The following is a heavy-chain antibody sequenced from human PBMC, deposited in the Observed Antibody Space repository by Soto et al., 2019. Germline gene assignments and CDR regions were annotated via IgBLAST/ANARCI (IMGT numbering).Heavy chain of an antibody. CDR2: ISGSGGST. D-gene: IGHD2-2*02. V-gene: IGHV3-23*01. CDR1: GFTFSSYA. J-gene: IGHJ6*02. Sequence: GGSLRLSCAASGFTFSSYAMSWVRQAPGKGLEWVSAISGSGGSTYYADSVKGRFTISRDNSKNTLYLQMNSLRAEDTAVYYCAKGGCSSTSCYRYYYGMDVWGQGTTVTVSS. CDR3: AKGGCSSTSCYRYYYGMDV.